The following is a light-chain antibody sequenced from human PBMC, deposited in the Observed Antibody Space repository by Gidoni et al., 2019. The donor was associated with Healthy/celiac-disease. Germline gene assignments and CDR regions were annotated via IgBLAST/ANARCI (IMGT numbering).Light chain of an antibody. CDR1: QSIRSD. V-gene: IGKV1-39*01. J-gene: IGKJ1*01. Sequence: DIQMTQSPSSLSASVGDRVTITCRASQSIRSDLNWYQQKPGKAPKRLIYAASSLQSGVPSRFSGSGSGTDFTLTISSLQPEDFATYYCQQSYSNPVTFGQGTKLEIK. CDR3: QQSYSNPVT. CDR2: AAS.